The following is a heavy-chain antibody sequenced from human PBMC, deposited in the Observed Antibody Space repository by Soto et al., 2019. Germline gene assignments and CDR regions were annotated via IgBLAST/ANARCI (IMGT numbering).Heavy chain of an antibody. D-gene: IGHD6-13*01. J-gene: IGHJ6*02. Sequence: GGSLRLSCAASGFTVGISYMTWVRQIPGKGLEWVSIIYSDGYTYYADSVKGRFTISRDTSKNTLYLQMSSLRAEDTAVYYCAKETYSSSWYFYYYGMDVWGQGTTVTVSS. V-gene: IGHV3-66*01. CDR2: IYSDGYT. CDR1: GFTVGISY. CDR3: AKETYSSSWYFYYYGMDV.